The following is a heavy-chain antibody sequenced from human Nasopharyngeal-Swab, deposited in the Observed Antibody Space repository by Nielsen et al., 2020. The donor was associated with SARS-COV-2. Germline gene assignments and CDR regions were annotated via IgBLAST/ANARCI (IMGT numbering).Heavy chain of an antibody. D-gene: IGHD2-2*01. V-gene: IGHV4-39*01. Sequence: GKGLVWIGNIDDSGTTFYSPSLKTRVTLSVDTSQNQFSLNLISVTAADTAVYYCARRVVSPEFYFDYWGQGALVTVSS. J-gene: IGHJ4*02. CDR3: ARRVVSPEFYFDY. CDR2: IDDSGTT.